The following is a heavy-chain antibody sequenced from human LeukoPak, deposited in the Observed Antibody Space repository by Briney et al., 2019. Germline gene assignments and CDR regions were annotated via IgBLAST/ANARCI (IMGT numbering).Heavy chain of an antibody. D-gene: IGHD3-10*01. CDR1: GGSIRSY. Sequence: GSLRLSCTVSGGSIRSYWSWIRQPAGKGLEWIGRIYGSGSTDYNPSLKSRVTMSIDTSKNQFSLNLISVTAADTAAYYCARDSGTTGEVKFDPWGQGTLVTVSS. V-gene: IGHV4-4*07. CDR3: ARDSGTTGEVKFDP. J-gene: IGHJ5*02. CDR2: IYGSGST.